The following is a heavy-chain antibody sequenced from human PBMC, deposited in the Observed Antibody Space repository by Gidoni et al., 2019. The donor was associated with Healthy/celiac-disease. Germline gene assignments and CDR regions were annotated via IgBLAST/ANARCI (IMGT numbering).Heavy chain of an antibody. V-gene: IGHV1-69*04. Sequence: QVQLVQSGAEVKKPGSSVKVSCKASGGTFSSYAISWVRQAPGQGLEWMGRIIPILGIANYAQKFQGRVTITADKSTSTAYMELSSLRSEDTAVYYCARGPVIYCSSTSCQTPYYYYGMDVWGQGTTVTVSS. CDR3: ARGPVIYCSSTSCQTPYYYYGMDV. D-gene: IGHD2-2*01. CDR1: GGTFSSYA. J-gene: IGHJ6*02. CDR2: IIPILGIA.